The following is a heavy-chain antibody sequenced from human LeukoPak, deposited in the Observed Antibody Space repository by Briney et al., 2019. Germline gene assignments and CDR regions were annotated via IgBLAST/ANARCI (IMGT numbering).Heavy chain of an antibody. Sequence: PSETLSLTCTVSGGSISSGSYYWSWIRQPAGKGLEWIGRIYTSGSTNYNPSLKSRVTISVDTSKNQFSLKLSSVTAADTAVYYCARSSWEDTFYYYYYMDVWGKGTTVTVSS. CDR1: GGSISSGSYY. J-gene: IGHJ6*03. CDR2: IYTSGST. CDR3: ARSSWEDTFYYYYYMDV. D-gene: IGHD2-15*01. V-gene: IGHV4-61*02.